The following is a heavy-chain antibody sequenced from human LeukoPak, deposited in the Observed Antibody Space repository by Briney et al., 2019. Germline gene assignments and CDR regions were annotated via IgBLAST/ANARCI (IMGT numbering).Heavy chain of an antibody. J-gene: IGHJ4*02. CDR2: ISAYNGNT. D-gene: IGHD6-13*01. Sequence: GASVKVSCKASGYTFTSYGISWVRQAPGQGLEWMGWISAYNGNTNYAQKLQGRVTMTTDTSTSTAYMELRSVRSDDTAVYYCARARYSSSWEGPYYFDYWGQGTLVTVSS. V-gene: IGHV1-18*01. CDR3: ARARYSSSWEGPYYFDY. CDR1: GYTFTSYG.